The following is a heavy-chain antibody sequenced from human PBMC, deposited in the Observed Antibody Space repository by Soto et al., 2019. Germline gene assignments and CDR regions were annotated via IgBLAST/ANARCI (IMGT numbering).Heavy chain of an antibody. J-gene: IGHJ4*02. CDR2: ISYSGRT. CDR1: VASIITDNYF. V-gene: IGHV4-39*01. Sequence: PSDTLSLTCTVSVASIITDNYFWVWIRQSPRRGLELIGSISYSGRTYDDPSLQSRVTISIDASKNQFSLKLTSVTTADTAVYYCARRRASDYGGNHHPYYFDRWGQGALVTVSS. D-gene: IGHD4-17*01. CDR3: ARRRASDYGGNHHPYYFDR.